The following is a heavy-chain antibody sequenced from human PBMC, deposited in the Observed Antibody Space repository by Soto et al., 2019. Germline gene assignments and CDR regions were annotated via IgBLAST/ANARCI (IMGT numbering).Heavy chain of an antibody. CDR3: ARTVLDYFDY. D-gene: IGHD3-10*01. V-gene: IGHV4-59*08. CDR1: GGSISSYC. Sequence: SETLSLTCTVSGGSISSYCLSWIRQPPGKGLEWIGYIYYSGSTNYNPSLKSRVTISVDTSKNQFSLKLSSVTAADTAVYYCARTVLDYFDYWGQGTLVTVSS. J-gene: IGHJ4*02. CDR2: IYYSGST.